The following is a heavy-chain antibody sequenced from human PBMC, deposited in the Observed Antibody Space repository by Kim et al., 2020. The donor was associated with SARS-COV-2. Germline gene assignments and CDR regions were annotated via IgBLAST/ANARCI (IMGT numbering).Heavy chain of an antibody. J-gene: IGHJ4*02. CDR1: GFTFSSYA. CDR2: ISGSGGST. CDR3: AKLPRVAAAGFSPFDY. V-gene: IGHV3-23*01. Sequence: GGSLRLSCAASGFTFSSYAMSWVRQAPGKGLEWVSAISGSGGSTYYADSVKGRFTISRDNSKNTLYLQMNSLRAEDTAVYYCAKLPRVAAAGFSPFDYWGQGTLVTVSS. D-gene: IGHD6-13*01.